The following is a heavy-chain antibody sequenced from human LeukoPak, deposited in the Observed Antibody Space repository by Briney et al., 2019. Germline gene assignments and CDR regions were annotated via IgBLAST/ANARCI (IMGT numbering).Heavy chain of an antibody. CDR3: AKDNRRHYTSGPNPDSLH. D-gene: IGHD6-19*01. CDR2: ISWNSGSI. CDR1: GFIFNNYA. J-gene: IGHJ4*02. Sequence: GGSLRLSCAGSGFIFNNYAMHWVQQPPGKGLEWVSGISWNSGSIDHADSVKGRFTISRDNAKNSLYLQMNSLRVEDTAFYYCAKDNRRHYTSGPNPDSLHWGQGALVTVSS. V-gene: IGHV3-9*01.